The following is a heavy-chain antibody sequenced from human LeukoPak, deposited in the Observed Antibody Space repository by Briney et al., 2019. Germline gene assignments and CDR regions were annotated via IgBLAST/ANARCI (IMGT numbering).Heavy chain of an antibody. CDR3: SREDMWAFDI. Sequence: GGSLRLSCAASGLTFSHYWMSWVRQAPGKGLEWVAKIKPDGSDKYYVDSVKGRFTISRDNAKNSLYLQMDSLRAEDTAVYYCSREDMWAFDIWGQGTMVTVSS. CDR2: IKPDGSDK. V-gene: IGHV3-7*01. J-gene: IGHJ3*02. CDR1: GLTFSHYW. D-gene: IGHD2-15*01.